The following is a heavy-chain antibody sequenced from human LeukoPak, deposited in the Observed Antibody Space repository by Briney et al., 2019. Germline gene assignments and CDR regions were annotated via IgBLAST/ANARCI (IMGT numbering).Heavy chain of an antibody. J-gene: IGHJ5*02. V-gene: IGHV3-74*01. CDR1: GGSISNYYW. CDR3: ARDLGQYYDTSDNWFDP. Sequence: PSETLSLTCTVSGGSISNYYWMHWVRQAPGKGLVWVSRINSDGINTSYADSVKGRFTISRDNAKNTLNLQMNSLRAEDTAVSYCARDLGQYYDTSDNWFDPWGQGTLVTVSS. D-gene: IGHD3-22*01. CDR2: INSDGINT.